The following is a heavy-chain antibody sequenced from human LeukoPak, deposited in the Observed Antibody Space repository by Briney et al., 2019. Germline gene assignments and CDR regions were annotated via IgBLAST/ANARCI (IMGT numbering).Heavy chain of an antibody. D-gene: IGHD6-6*01. CDR1: GGTLSSYA. Sequence: SVKVSCKASGGTLSSYAISWVRQAPGQGLEWMGGIIPIFGTANYAQKFQGRVTITADESTSTAYMELSSLRSEDTAVYYCARAPIEYSSSSWFDPWGQGTLVTVSS. CDR3: ARAPIEYSSSSWFDP. V-gene: IGHV1-69*13. CDR2: IIPIFGTA. J-gene: IGHJ5*02.